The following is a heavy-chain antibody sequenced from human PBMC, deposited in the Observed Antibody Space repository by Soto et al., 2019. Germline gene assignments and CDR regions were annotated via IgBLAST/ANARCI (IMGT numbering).Heavy chain of an antibody. CDR3: AKSSGDYDLSGFFYGMDV. D-gene: IGHD3-22*01. CDR1: GGSVSSSDW. J-gene: IGHJ6*02. V-gene: IGHV4-4*02. Sequence: QVQLQESGPGLVKPSGTLSLTCAVSGGSVSSSDWWSWVRQSPGKGLEWIGEIDHSGSTNYSPSLESRVTISVDKSKNQFSLKLRSVTAADTAVYYCAKSSGDYDLSGFFYGMDVWGQGITVIVSS. CDR2: IDHSGST.